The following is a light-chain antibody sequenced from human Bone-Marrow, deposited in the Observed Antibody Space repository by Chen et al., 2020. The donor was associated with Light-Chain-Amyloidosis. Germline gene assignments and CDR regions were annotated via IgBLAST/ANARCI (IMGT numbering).Light chain of an antibody. V-gene: IGKV3-20*01. CDR1: QSVSISY. Sequence: EIVLTQSPGTLSLSPGERATLSCRASQSVSISYLAWYQQKPGRAPRLLIYAAASRATGIPDRFSGSGSGTDFTLTISRLEPEDFAVYYCQQYGSSGYTFGQGTRLEIK. J-gene: IGKJ2*01. CDR3: QQYGSSGYT. CDR2: AAA.